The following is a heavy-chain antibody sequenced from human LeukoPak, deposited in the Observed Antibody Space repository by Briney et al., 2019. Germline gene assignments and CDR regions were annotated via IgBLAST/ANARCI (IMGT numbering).Heavy chain of an antibody. CDR2: ISGSGGST. V-gene: IGHV3-23*01. CDR3: AKDLMSNYYGSGSPISD. CDR1: GFTFSSYS. D-gene: IGHD3-10*01. Sequence: GGSLRLSCAASGFTFSSYSMNWVRQAPGKGLEWVSAISGSGGSTYYADSVKGRFTISRDNSKNTLYLQMNSLRAEDTAVYYCAKDLMSNYYGSGSPISDWGQGTLVTVSS. J-gene: IGHJ4*02.